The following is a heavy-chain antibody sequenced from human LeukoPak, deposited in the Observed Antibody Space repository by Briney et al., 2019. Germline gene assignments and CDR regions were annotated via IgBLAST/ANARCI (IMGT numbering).Heavy chain of an antibody. Sequence: GGSLRLSCAASGFTFSSYAMNWVRQAPGKGLEWVSSISSSSSYIYYADSVKGRFTISRDNAKNSLYLQMNSLRAEDTAVYYCARTFGSSGVDYWGQGTLVTVSS. CDR3: ARTFGSSGVDY. V-gene: IGHV3-21*01. D-gene: IGHD6-6*01. CDR1: GFTFSSYA. J-gene: IGHJ4*02. CDR2: ISSSSSYI.